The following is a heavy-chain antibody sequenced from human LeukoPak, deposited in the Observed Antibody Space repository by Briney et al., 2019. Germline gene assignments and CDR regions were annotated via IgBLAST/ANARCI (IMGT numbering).Heavy chain of an antibody. D-gene: IGHD1-26*01. V-gene: IGHV1-2*02. CDR2: ISPETGDT. CDR3: ARDPTPMYSGGHSGWFAP. CDR1: GYTFTGNY. J-gene: IGHJ5*02. Sequence: ASVKVSCKASGYTFTGNYMHWVRQAPGQGLESMGWISPETGDTNYAPRFQGRVTMTRDTSISTIYMELSRLRSDDTAVYYCARDPTPMYSGGHSGWFAPWGQGTLVTVS.